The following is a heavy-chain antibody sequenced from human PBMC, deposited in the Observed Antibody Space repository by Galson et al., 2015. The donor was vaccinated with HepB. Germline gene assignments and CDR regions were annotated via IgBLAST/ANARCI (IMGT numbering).Heavy chain of an antibody. CDR2: IYYSGST. D-gene: IGHD6-19*01. CDR3: ARGASGWKREDAFDI. Sequence: ETLSLTCTVSGGSISSYYWSWIRQPPGKGLEWIGYIYYSGSTNYNPSLKSRVTISVDTSKNQFSLKLSSVTAADTAVYYCARGASGWKREDAFDIWGQGTMVTVSS. V-gene: IGHV4-59*08. J-gene: IGHJ3*02. CDR1: GGSISSYY.